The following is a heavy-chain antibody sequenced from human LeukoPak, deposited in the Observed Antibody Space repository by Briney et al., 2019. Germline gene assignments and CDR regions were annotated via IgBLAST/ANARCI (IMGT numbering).Heavy chain of an antibody. D-gene: IGHD1-1*01. CDR1: GFIFSDYG. CDR2: IRFDGSIK. Sequence: GGCLRLSCAVSGFIFSDYGFHWVRQAPGKRLEWVAVIRFDGSIKQYADSVKVGFTISRDDSKTTLYLQMNFLKSEDTAVYYCARWGGTRQYYFDYWGQVTLVTASS. CDR3: ARWGGTRQYYFDY. J-gene: IGHJ4*02. V-gene: IGHV3-33*01.